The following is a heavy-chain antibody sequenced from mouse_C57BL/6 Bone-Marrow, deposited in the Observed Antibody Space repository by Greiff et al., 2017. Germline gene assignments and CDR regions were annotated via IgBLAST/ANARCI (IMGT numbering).Heavy chain of an antibody. CDR3: ARWGLLRLHGYFDV. J-gene: IGHJ1*03. Sequence: VQLQQPGAELVKPGASVKLSCKASGYTFTSYWMHWVKQRPGQGLEWIGMIHPNSGSTNYNEKFKSKATLTVDKSSSTAYMQLSSLTSEDSAVYYCARWGLLRLHGYFDVWGTGTTVTVSS. CDR1: GYTFTSYW. V-gene: IGHV1-64*01. D-gene: IGHD2-3*01. CDR2: IHPNSGST.